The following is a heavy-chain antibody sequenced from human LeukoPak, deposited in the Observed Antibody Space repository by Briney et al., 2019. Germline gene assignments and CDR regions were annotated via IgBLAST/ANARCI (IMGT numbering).Heavy chain of an antibody. CDR1: GFTFSNAW. CDR3: TTDEGGYSGYDSYWYFDL. Sequence: PEGSLRLSCAASGFTFSNAWMSWVRQAPGKGLEWVGRIKSKTDGGTTDYAAPVRRIFIIVTDDSKNTLYLQMNSLKTEDTAVYYCTTDEGGYSGYDSYWYFDLGGRVTWVTVSS. J-gene: IGHJ2*01. D-gene: IGHD5-12*01. CDR2: IKSKTDGGTT. V-gene: IGHV3-15*01.